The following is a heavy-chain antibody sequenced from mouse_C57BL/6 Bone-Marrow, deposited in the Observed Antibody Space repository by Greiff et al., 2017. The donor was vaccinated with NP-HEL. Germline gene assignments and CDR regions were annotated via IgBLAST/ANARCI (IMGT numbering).Heavy chain of an antibody. D-gene: IGHD2-12*01. J-gene: IGHJ3*01. CDR1: GYTFTSYT. CDR3: AKQAYYMKGTFAY. CDR2: INPSSGDT. V-gene: IGHV1-4*01. Sequence: VPLQQSGAELARPGASVKMSCKASGYTFTSYTMHWVNQRPGQGLEWIGYINPSSGDTKYNQKFKDKATLTADKSSSTAYMQLSSLTSEDSAVYYCAKQAYYMKGTFAYWGQGTLVTVSA.